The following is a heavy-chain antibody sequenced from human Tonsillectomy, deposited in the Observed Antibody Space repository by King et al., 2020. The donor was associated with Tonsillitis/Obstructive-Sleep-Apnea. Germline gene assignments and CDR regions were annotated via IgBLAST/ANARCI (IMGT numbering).Heavy chain of an antibody. D-gene: IGHD1-26*01. CDR2: IIPILGIA. J-gene: IGHJ3*02. Sequence: QLVQSGAEVKKPGSSVKVSCKASGGTFSSYAISWVRQAPGQGLEWMGRIIPILGIANYAQKFQGRVTITADKSTSTAYMELSSLRSEDTAVYYCAREIVGATIPSDAFDIWGKGTMVTVSS. CDR1: GGTFSSYA. CDR3: AREIVGATIPSDAFDI. V-gene: IGHV1-69*04.